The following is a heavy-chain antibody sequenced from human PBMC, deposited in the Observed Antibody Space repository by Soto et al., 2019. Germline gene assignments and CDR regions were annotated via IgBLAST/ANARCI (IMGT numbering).Heavy chain of an antibody. CDR1: GASISSGNW. Sequence: VQLQESGPGLVRPSGTLSLTCAVSGASISSGNWWSWVRQSPGKGLEWIGEIYHSGSTNHNPSLKSRVIISVDKSRNQFSLKLSSVTAADTAVYFCASHRGNTFGPYDDWGQGTQVTDS. CDR2: IYHSGST. V-gene: IGHV4-4*02. J-gene: IGHJ4*01. D-gene: IGHD3-16*01. CDR3: ASHRGNTFGPYDD.